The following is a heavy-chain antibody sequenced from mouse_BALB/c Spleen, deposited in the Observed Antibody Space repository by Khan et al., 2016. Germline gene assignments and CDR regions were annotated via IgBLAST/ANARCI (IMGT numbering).Heavy chain of an antibody. CDR3: ARGAYDGNTGAMDY. D-gene: IGHD2-1*01. V-gene: IGHV1-54*01. J-gene: IGHJ4*01. CDR2: INPGSGGT. Sequence: QVQLQQSGAELVRPGTSVKVSCKASGYAFTNYLIEWVKQRPGQGLEWIGVINPGSGGTNYNEKFKGQATLTADKSSSPAYMQLSSLTSDDSAVYFCARGAYDGNTGAMDYWGQGTSVTVSS. CDR1: GYAFTNYL.